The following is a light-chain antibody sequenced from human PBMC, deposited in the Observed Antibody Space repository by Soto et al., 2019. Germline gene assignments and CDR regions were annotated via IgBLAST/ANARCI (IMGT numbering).Light chain of an antibody. CDR2: DAS. J-gene: IGKJ1*01. Sequence: EIVLTQSPATLSLSPGERATLSCRASQSVGSYLAWYQQKPGQAPRLLIYDASNRATGIPARFSGSGSGTDFPLTISSLEPEDVAVYYCQQRTNWPPWTFGQGTKVEIK. CDR3: QQRTNWPPWT. CDR1: QSVGSY. V-gene: IGKV3-11*01.